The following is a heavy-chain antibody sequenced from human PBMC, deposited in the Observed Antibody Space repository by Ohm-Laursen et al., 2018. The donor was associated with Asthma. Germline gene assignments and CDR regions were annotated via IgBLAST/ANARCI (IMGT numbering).Heavy chain of an antibody. CDR3: ARDGYGGNVDYYYGMDV. CDR1: GGTFSSYA. CDR2: IIPIFGTA. V-gene: IGHV1-69*01. Sequence: SSVKVSCKASGGTFSSYAISWVRQAPGQGLEWMGGIIPIFGTANYAQKFQGRVTITADESTSTAYMELSSLRSEDTAVYCCARDGYGGNVDYYYGMDVWGQGTTVTVSS. D-gene: IGHD4-23*01. J-gene: IGHJ6*02.